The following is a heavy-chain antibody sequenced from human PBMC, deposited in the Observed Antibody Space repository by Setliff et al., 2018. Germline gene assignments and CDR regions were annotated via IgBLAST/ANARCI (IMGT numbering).Heavy chain of an antibody. Sequence: PGGSLRLSCAASGFTFSSYGMNWVRQAPGKGLEWLSYISSSSTNIYYADSVKGRFTVSRDNAKNSLYLQMNSLRADDAAVYYCARSSAPIKRDYMDVWGKGTTVTVSS. J-gene: IGHJ6*03. D-gene: IGHD2-2*02. CDR3: ARSSAPIKRDYMDV. CDR1: GFTFSSYG. V-gene: IGHV3-48*01. CDR2: ISSSSTNI.